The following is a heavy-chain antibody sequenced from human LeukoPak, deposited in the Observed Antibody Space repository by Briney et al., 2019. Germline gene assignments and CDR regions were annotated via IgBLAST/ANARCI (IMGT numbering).Heavy chain of an antibody. CDR3: ARDLGFGPMVRGVISP. V-gene: IGHV4-59*01. D-gene: IGHD3-10*01. CDR2: IYYSGST. Sequence: SETLSLTCTVSGGSISSYYWSWIRQPPRKGLEWISYIYYSGSTNYNPSLKSRVTISVDTSKNQFSLRLSSVTAADTAVYYCARDLGFGPMVRGVISPWGQGTLVTVSS. CDR1: GGSISSYY. J-gene: IGHJ5*02.